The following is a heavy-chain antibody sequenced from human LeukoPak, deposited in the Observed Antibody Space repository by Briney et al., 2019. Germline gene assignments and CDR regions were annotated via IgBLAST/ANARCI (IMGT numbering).Heavy chain of an antibody. D-gene: IGHD2/OR15-2a*01. V-gene: IGHV3-7*01. CDR2: IKGDETEK. Sequence: PGMSLRLSCAASGFTFTTYGMNWVRQAPGKGLEWVAFIKGDETEKHYVDSLKGRFTISRDNAENSLSLQMNSLTVEDTAVYFCARGRFFYGWGIDVWGQGTTVIVSS. CDR1: GFTFTTYG. CDR3: ARGRFFYGWGIDV. J-gene: IGHJ6*02.